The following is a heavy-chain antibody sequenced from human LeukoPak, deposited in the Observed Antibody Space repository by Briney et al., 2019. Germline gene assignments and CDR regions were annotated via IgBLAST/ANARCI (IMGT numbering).Heavy chain of an antibody. Sequence: ASVKVSCKASGYTFTDYHIHWVRQAPGQGLEWMGWINPNSGGTKFAQKSQGRVTMTRDTSISTSYLELSGLRSDDTAVYYCARAPGGVSDYWGQGTLVTVSS. CDR2: INPNSGGT. CDR1: GYTFTDYH. CDR3: ARAPGGVSDY. D-gene: IGHD2-21*01. J-gene: IGHJ4*02. V-gene: IGHV1-2*02.